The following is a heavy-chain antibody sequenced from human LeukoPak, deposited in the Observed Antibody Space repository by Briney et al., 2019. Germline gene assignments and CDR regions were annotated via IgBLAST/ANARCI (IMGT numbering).Heavy chain of an antibody. D-gene: IGHD3-10*01. CDR2: IKQDGSEK. V-gene: IGHV3-7*01. Sequence: GGSLRLSCAASGFTFSSYWMSWVRQAPGKGLEWVANIKQDGSEKYYVDSVKGRFTISRDNAKNSLYLQMNSLRAEDTAVYYCARPCGSGSYSHFDYWGQGTLVTVSS. J-gene: IGHJ4*02. CDR1: GFTFSSYW. CDR3: ARPCGSGSYSHFDY.